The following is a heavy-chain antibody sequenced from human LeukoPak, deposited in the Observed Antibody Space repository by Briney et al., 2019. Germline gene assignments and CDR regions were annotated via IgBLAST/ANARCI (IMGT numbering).Heavy chain of an antibody. CDR1: GYTFTGYY. J-gene: IGHJ6*03. CDR2: INPNSGGT. D-gene: IGHD1-26*01. V-gene: IGHV1-2*02. CDR3: AAWELLSGYYYYMDV. Sequence: GASVKVSCKASGYTFTGYYMHWVRQAPGQGLEWMGWINPNSGGTNYAQKFQGRVTMTRDTSISTAYMELSRLRSDDTAVYYCAAWELLSGYYYYMDVWGKGTTVTVSS.